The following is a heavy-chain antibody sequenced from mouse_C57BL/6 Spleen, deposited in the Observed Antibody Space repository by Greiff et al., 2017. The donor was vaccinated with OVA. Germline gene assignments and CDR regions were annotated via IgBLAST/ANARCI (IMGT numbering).Heavy chain of an antibody. CDR2: IHPNSGST. J-gene: IGHJ2*01. D-gene: IGHD4-1*01. Sequence: QVQLQQPGAELVKPGASVKLSCKASGYTFTSYWMHWVKQRPGQGLEWIGMIHPNSGSTNYNEKFKSTATLTVDKSSSTAYMQLSRLTSEDSAVYYCARANWDLYFDYWGQGTTLTVSS. CDR3: ARANWDLYFDY. CDR1: GYTFTSYW. V-gene: IGHV1-64*01.